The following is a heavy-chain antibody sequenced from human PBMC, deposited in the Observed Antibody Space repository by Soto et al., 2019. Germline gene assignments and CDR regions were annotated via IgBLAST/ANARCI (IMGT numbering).Heavy chain of an antibody. J-gene: IGHJ4*02. D-gene: IGHD5-18*01. Sequence: GGSLRLSCAASGFTFSGSAMHWVRQASGKGLEWVGRIRSKANSYATAYAASVKGRFTISRDDSKNTAYLQMNSLKTEDTAVYYCLSQTGDGYSYGRVIDYWGQGTLVTVSS. CDR3: LSQTGDGYSYGRVIDY. CDR2: IRSKANSYAT. V-gene: IGHV3-73*01. CDR1: GFTFSGSA.